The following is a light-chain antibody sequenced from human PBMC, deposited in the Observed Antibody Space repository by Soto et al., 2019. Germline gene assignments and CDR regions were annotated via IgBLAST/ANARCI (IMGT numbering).Light chain of an antibody. Sequence: EIVLTQSPGTLSLSPGERATLSCRASQSVSSSYLAWYQQKPGQAPRLLIYGASSRATGMPDRFSGSGSGTDFTLNFSRLESEDFAVYYCQQYGSSPEYTFGQGTKLEIK. V-gene: IGKV3-20*01. CDR3: QQYGSSPEYT. CDR2: GAS. CDR1: QSVSSSY. J-gene: IGKJ2*01.